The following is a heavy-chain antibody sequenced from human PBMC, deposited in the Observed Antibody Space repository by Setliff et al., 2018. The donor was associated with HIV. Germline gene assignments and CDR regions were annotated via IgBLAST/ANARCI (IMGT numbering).Heavy chain of an antibody. V-gene: IGHV4-4*09. CDR2: IYSSGST. D-gene: IGHD3-10*01. CDR3: ARAYFGSGIYY. CDR1: GGSISSYY. J-gene: IGHJ4*02. Sequence: SETLSLTCTVSGGSISSYYWRWIRQPPGKGLEWLGHIYSSGSTNYNPTLKSRVTISVDTSKNQFSLKLYSVTAVDTAVYYCARAYFGSGIYYWGQGTQVTVSS.